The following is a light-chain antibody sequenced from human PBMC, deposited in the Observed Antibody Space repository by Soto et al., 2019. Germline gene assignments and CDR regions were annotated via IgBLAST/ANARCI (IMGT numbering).Light chain of an antibody. CDR1: SSNIGSNT. CDR2: SNN. J-gene: IGLJ2*01. CDR3: AAWDDSLNGPV. V-gene: IGLV1-44*01. Sequence: QSVLTQPPSASGTPGQRGTSSCSGSSSNIGSNTVTWYQQLPGTAPKLLIYSNNQRPSVVPDRFSGSKSGTSASLAISGLQSEDEADYYCAAWDDSLNGPVFGGGTKLTVL.